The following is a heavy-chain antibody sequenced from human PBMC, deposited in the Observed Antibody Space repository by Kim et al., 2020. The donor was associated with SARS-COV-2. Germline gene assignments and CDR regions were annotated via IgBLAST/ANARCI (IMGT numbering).Heavy chain of an antibody. CDR1: GGSISSGDYY. D-gene: IGHD1-1*01. Sequence: SETLSLTCTVSGGSISSGDYYWSWIRQPPGKGLEWIGYIYYSGSTYYNPSLKSRVTISVDTSKNQFSLKLSSVTVADTAVYYCQTGTTGGPFDYWGQGTLVTVSS. J-gene: IGHJ4*02. CDR3: QTGTTGGPFDY. CDR2: IYYSGST. V-gene: IGHV4-30-4*01.